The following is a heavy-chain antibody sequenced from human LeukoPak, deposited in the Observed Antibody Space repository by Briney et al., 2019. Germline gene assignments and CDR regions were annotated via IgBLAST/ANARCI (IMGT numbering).Heavy chain of an antibody. Sequence: SETLSLTCTVSGGSISNYWWSWIRQPPGKGLELIGYVFDSGGTNYNPSLKSRVTISVDTSKKQFSLRLSSVTAADTAVYYCARGYSSSWNYFDYWGLGTLVTVSS. V-gene: IGHV4-59*01. CDR2: VFDSGGT. CDR1: GGSISNYW. CDR3: ARGYSSSWNYFDY. J-gene: IGHJ4*02. D-gene: IGHD6-13*01.